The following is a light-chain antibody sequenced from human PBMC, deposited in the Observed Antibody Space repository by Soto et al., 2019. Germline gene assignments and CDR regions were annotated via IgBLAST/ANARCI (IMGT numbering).Light chain of an antibody. CDR2: AAS. J-gene: IGKJ5*01. CDR3: QQGYPTPIT. CDR1: QSISSY. Sequence: DIRMTHSPSSLSASVGDRVTITCRASQSISSYLNWYQQKPGKAPKLLIYAASSLQSGVPSRFSGSGSGTDFTLTISSLQPEDFATHYCQQGYPTPITFGQATRLENK. V-gene: IGKV1-39*01.